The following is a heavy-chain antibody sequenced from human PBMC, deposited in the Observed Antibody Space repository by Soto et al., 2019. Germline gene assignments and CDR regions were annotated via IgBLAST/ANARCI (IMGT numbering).Heavy chain of an antibody. CDR2: INYKSHI. D-gene: IGHD3-10*01. CDR3: ARDLIYAGYYYYIDV. CDR1: GFTFSSYS. V-gene: IGHV3-21*01. Sequence: EVQLVESGGGLVKPGGSLRLSCAASGFTFSSYSMNWVRQAPGKGLEWVSSINYKSHIDYADSVKGRFTISRDNAKNTRYLQMNSLRAEDTAVYFCARDLIYAGYYYYIDVWGIGTTVTVSS. J-gene: IGHJ6*03.